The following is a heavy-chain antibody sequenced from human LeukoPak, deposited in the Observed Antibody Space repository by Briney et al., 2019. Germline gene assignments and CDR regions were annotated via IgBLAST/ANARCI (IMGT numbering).Heavy chain of an antibody. J-gene: IGHJ3*02. Sequence: PGGSLRLSCAASGFTFSSYSMNWVRQAPGKGLEWVSSISSSSYIYYADSVKGRFTISRDNAKNSLYLQMNSLRAEDTAVYYCARVINFWSAYDAFDIWGQGTMVTVSS. CDR3: ARVINFWSAYDAFDI. CDR1: GFTFSSYS. V-gene: IGHV3-21*01. CDR2: ISSSSYI. D-gene: IGHD3-3*01.